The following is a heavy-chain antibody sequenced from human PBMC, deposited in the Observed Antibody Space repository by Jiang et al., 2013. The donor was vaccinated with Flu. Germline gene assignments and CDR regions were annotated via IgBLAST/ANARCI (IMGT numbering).Heavy chain of an antibody. CDR1: SSYS. D-gene: IGHD2-2*01. CDR3: ARETGYQFDP. Sequence: SSYSIHWVRQAPGQGLEWLGWINAGNGNTKYSQKFQGRVTITWDAFTSTAYMELSSLRSEDTAVYYCARETGYQFDPWGQGTRVTVSS. V-gene: IGHV1-3*01. CDR2: INAGNGNT. J-gene: IGHJ5*02.